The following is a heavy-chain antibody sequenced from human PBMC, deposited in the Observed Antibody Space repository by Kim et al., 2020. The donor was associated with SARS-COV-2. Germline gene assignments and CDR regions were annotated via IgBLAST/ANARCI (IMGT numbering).Heavy chain of an antibody. V-gene: IGHV4-4*07. J-gene: IGHJ3*01. CDR3: ARLGMVYYDFWSGYPPVDAFDL. D-gene: IGHD3-3*01. CDR1: GGSISSYY. CDR2: IYTSGST. Sequence: SETLSLTCTVSGGSISSYYWSWIRQPAGKGLEWIGRIYTSGSTNYNPSLKSRVTMSVDTSKNQFSLKLSSVTAADTAVYYCARLGMVYYDFWSGYPPVDAFDLWGQGTMVTVSS.